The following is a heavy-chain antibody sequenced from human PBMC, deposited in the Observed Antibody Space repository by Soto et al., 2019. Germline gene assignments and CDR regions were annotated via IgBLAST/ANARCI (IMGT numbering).Heavy chain of an antibody. CDR2: ISWNSGSI. J-gene: IGHJ6*02. Sequence: EVQLVESGGGLVQPGRSLRLSCAASGFTFDDYAMHWVRQAPGKGLEWVSGISWNSGSIGYADSVKGRFTISRDNAKNSLYLQMNSLRAEDTALYYCARSPPTSLSYYGMDVWGQGTTVTVSS. CDR3: ARSPPTSLSYYGMDV. V-gene: IGHV3-9*01. CDR1: GFTFDDYA.